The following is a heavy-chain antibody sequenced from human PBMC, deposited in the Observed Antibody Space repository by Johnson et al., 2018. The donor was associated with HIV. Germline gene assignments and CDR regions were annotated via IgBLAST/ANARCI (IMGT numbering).Heavy chain of an antibody. CDR2: IYSGGST. V-gene: IGHV3-66*01. J-gene: IGHJ3*02. Sequence: VQLVESGGGVVRPGGSLRLSCAASGFTFDDYGMSWVRQAPGKGLEWVSVIYSGGSTYYADPVKGRFTISRDNSKNTLYLQMNSLRAEDTAVYYCARENLSSGAFDIWGQGTMVTVSS. CDR3: ARENLSSGAFDI. CDR1: GFTFDDYG.